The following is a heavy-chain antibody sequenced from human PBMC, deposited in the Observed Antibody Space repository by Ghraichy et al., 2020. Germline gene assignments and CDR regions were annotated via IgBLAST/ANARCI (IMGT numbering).Heavy chain of an antibody. Sequence: GGSLRLSCAASGFTFSSNGMHWVRQAPGKGLEWVAFIKYDGIYRNYADSVKGRFTISRDNSKNTLYLQMNSLRVEDTAVYYCANSVLPWGQGTLVTVSS. J-gene: IGHJ5*02. CDR3: ANSVLP. V-gene: IGHV3-30*02. CDR2: IKYDGIYR. CDR1: GFTFSSNG. D-gene: IGHD3-10*01.